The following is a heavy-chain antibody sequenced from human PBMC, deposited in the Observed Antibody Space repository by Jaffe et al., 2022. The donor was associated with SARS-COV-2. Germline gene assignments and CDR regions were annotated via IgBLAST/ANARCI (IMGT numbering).Heavy chain of an antibody. D-gene: IGHD1-26*01. V-gene: IGHV4-61*02. J-gene: IGHJ4*02. CDR1: GGSISSGSYY. Sequence: QVQLQESGPGLVKPSQTLSLTCTVSGGSISSGSYYWSWIRQPAGKGLEWIGRIYTSGSTNYNPSLKSRVTISVDTSKNQFSLKLSSVTAADTAVYYCARTQHSGSYYSDYWGQGTLVTVSS. CDR2: IYTSGST. CDR3: ARTQHSGSYYSDY.